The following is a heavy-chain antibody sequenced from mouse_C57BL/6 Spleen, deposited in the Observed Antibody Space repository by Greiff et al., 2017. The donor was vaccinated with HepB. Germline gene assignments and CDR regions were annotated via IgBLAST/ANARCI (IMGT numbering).Heavy chain of an antibody. V-gene: IGHV5-9*01. D-gene: IGHD1-1*01. CDR1: GFTFSSYT. CDR2: ISGGGGNT. CDR3: AGDYGSSLDY. Sequence: EVQLVESGGGLVKPGGSLKLSCAASGFTFSSYTMSWVRQTPEKRLEWVATISGGGGNTYYPDSVKGRFTISRDNAKNTLYLQMSSLRSEDTALYYCAGDYGSSLDYWGQGTTLTVSS. J-gene: IGHJ2*01.